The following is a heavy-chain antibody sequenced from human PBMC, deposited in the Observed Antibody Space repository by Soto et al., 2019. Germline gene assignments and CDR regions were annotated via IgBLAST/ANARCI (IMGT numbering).Heavy chain of an antibody. CDR3: AASCVGCGGFNYYGMDV. D-gene: IGHD2-21*01. J-gene: IGHJ6*02. CDR2: IYYSGST. V-gene: IGHV4-31*03. Sequence: QVQLQESGPGLVKPSQTLSLTCTVSGDSISSGGYYWSWIRQHPGKGLEWIGYIYYSGSTYYNPSLKSRVTISVDTSKNQFSLRLGSVTAADTAVYYCAASCVGCGGFNYYGMDVWGQGTTVTVSS. CDR1: GDSISSGGYY.